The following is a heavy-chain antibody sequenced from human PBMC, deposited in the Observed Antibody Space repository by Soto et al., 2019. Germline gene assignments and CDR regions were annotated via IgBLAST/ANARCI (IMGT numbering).Heavy chain of an antibody. CDR2: ISYDGSNK. CDR1: GFTFSSYG. D-gene: IGHD3-16*01. CDR3: ANGGSFDY. J-gene: IGHJ4*02. Sequence: VQLVESGGGVVQPGRSLRLSCAASGFTFSSYGMHWVRQAPGKGLEWVAVISYDGSNKYYADSVKGRFTISRDNSKNTLYLQMNSLRAEDTAVYYCANGGSFDYWGQGTLVTVSS. V-gene: IGHV3-30*18.